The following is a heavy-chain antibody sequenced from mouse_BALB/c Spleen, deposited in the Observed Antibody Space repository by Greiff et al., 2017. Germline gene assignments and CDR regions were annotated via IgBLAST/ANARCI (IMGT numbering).Heavy chain of an antibody. V-gene: IGHV3-2*02. Sequence: VQLQQSGPGLVKPSQSLSLTCTVTGYSITSDYAWNWIRQFPGNKLEWMGYISYSGSTSYNPSLKSRISITRDTSKNQFFLQLNSVTTEDTATYYCARGNYYGSSYDWFAYWGQGTLVTVSA. CDR3: ARGNYYGSSYDWFAY. J-gene: IGHJ3*01. D-gene: IGHD1-1*01. CDR2: ISYSGST. CDR1: GYSITSDYA.